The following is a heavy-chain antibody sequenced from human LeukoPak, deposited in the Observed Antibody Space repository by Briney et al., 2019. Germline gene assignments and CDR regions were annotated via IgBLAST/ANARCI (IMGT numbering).Heavy chain of an antibody. J-gene: IGHJ6*02. CDR2: IKSKTDGGTT. V-gene: IGHV3-15*01. CDR1: GFTFSNAW. CDR3: TSCGGDCYYYGMDV. Sequence: GGSLRLSCAASGFTFSNAWMSWVRQAPGKGLEWVGRIKSKTDGGTTDYAAPVKGRFTISRDDSKNTLYLQMNSLKTEDTAVYYCTSCGGDCYYYGMDVWGQGTTVTVSS. D-gene: IGHD2-21*01.